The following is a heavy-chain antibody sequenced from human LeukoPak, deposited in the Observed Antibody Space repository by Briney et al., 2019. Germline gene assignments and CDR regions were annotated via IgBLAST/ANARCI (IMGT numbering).Heavy chain of an antibody. CDR3: ARSIQLRSTFDY. Sequence: GASVKVSCKASGYTFTGYYMHWVRQAPGQGLEWMGRINPNSGGTNYAQKVQGRVTMTRDTSISTDYMELSRLRSDDTAVYYCARSIQLRSTFDYWGQGTLVTVSS. CDR2: INPNSGGT. CDR1: GYTFTGYY. V-gene: IGHV1-2*06. D-gene: IGHD5-18*01. J-gene: IGHJ4*02.